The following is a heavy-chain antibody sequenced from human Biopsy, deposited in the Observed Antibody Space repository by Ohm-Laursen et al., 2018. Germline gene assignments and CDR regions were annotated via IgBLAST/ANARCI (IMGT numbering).Heavy chain of an antibody. J-gene: IGHJ1*01. D-gene: IGHD3-9*01. CDR3: ATKLTGYFHH. Sequence: ASVKVSCKAPGGTFSNYGVNWVRQAPGQGLEWLGGNIPILGTGNYAQKFQDRVTVAADTSTSPATMELRSLRSDDTAVYYCATKLTGYFHHWGQGTLVIVSS. V-gene: IGHV1-69*06. CDR1: GGTFSNYG. CDR2: NIPILGTG.